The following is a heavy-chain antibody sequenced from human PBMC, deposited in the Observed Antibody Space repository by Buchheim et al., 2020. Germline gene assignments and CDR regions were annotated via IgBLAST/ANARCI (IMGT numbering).Heavy chain of an antibody. V-gene: IGHV4-34*01. D-gene: IGHD2-21*02. J-gene: IGHJ6*02. CDR2: INHSGST. CDR3: ARGGAWECGGDCYWIRAPYGMDV. CDR1: GGSFSGYY. Sequence: QVQLQQWGAGLLKPSETLSLTCAVYGGSFSGYYWSWIRQPPGKGLEWIGEINHSGSTNYNPSLKSRVTISVDTSKNQFSLKLSSVTAADTAVYYCARGGAWECGGDCYWIRAPYGMDVWGQGTT.